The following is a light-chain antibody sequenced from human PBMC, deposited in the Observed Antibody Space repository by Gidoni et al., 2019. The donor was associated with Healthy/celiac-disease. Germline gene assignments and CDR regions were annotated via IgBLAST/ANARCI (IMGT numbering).Light chain of an antibody. Sequence: DIQMTQSPSTLSASVGDRVTITCRASQSISSWLAWYQQKPGKAPKLLIYKASSLESGVPSRCSGRGYGTEITITISSLQPDDFATYYCKQYNSYSRTFGQXTKVEIK. CDR1: QSISSW. V-gene: IGKV1-5*03. J-gene: IGKJ1*01. CDR3: KQYNSYSRT. CDR2: KAS.